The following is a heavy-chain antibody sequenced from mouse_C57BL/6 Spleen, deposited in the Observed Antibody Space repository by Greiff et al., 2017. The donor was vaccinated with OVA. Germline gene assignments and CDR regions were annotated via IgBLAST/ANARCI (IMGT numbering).Heavy chain of an antibody. J-gene: IGHJ1*03. V-gene: IGHV1-72*01. CDR1: GYTFTSYW. CDR3: ARGDYDRSYWYFDV. D-gene: IGHD2-4*01. Sequence: QVQLQQPGAELVKPGASVKLSCKASGYTFTSYWMHWVKQRPGRGLEWIGRIDPNSGGTKYNEKFKSKATLTVDKPSSPAYMQLSSLTSEDSAVEYCARGDYDRSYWYFDVWGTGTTVTVSS. CDR2: IDPNSGGT.